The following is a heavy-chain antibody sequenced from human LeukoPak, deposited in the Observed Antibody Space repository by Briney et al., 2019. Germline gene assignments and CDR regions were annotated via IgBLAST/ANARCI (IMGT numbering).Heavy chain of an antibody. J-gene: IGHJ4*02. CDR3: ARVIHYYDSSGYYFHHFGY. V-gene: IGHV1-18*01. D-gene: IGHD3-22*01. CDR2: ISAYNGNT. CDR1: GYTFTSYG. Sequence: GASVKVSCKASGYTFTSYGISWVRQAPGQGLEWMGWISAYNGNTNYAQKLQGRVTMTTDTSTSTAYMELRSLRSDDTAVYYCARVIHYYDSSGYYFHHFGYWGQGTLVTVSS.